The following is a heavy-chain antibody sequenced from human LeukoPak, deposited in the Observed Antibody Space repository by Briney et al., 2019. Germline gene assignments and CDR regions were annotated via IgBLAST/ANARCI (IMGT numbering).Heavy chain of an antibody. D-gene: IGHD3-22*01. V-gene: IGHV5-51*01. J-gene: IGHJ4*02. CDR2: IYPSDSDT. CDR1: GYSFTSYW. CDR3: ARHGSSDYSDSSGFYSNYFFDY. Sequence: KPGESLKISCKGSGYSFTSYWNGWVRQMPGKGLEWMGIIYPSDSDTRYSPSFQGQVTISADKSISTASLHWSGLKASDTAMYYCARHGSSDYSDSSGFYSNYFFDYWGQGTLVTVSS.